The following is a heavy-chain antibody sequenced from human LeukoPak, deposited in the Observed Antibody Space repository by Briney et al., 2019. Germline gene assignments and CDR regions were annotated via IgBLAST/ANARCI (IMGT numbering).Heavy chain of an antibody. CDR1: GGSISSYY. V-gene: IGHV4-59*01. CDR2: IYYSGST. J-gene: IGHJ6*02. CDR3: ARAWYYYGMDV. Sequence: SETLSLTCTVSGGSISSYYWSWIRQPPGKGLEWIGYIYYSGSTNYNPSLKSRVTISVDTSKNQFSLKLSSVTAAVTAVYYCARAWYYYGMDVWGQGTTVTVSS.